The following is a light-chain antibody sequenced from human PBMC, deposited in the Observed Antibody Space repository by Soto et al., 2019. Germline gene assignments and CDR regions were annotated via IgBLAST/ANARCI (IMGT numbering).Light chain of an antibody. Sequence: QSALTQPRSVSGSPGQSVTISCTGTSSDVGAYDYVSWYQQDPGKAPKVLIYDVSERPSGVPDRFSGSKSDNTASLTISGLQAEDEADYYCPSYAGSYTFVVFGGGTKLTVL. CDR1: SSDVGAYDY. CDR3: PSYAGSYTFVV. CDR2: DVS. V-gene: IGLV2-11*01. J-gene: IGLJ2*01.